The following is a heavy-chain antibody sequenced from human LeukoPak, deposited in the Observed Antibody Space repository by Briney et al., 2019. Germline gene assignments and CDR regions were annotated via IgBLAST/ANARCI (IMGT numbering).Heavy chain of an antibody. J-gene: IGHJ5*01. CDR2: IIVIFGTP. Sequence: SVKVSCKASGGTFSSYSFSWVRQAPGQWLEWLGGIIVIFGTPNYPQKFHGRVTITADESTSTVYMELSSLRSEDTAMYYCARDVDSSMVTNWFDSWGQGTLVTVSS. CDR3: ARDVDSSMVTNWFDS. V-gene: IGHV1-69*13. CDR1: GGTFSSYS. D-gene: IGHD5-18*01.